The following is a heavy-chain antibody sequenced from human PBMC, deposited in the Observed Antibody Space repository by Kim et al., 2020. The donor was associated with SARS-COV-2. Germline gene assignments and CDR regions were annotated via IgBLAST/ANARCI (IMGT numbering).Heavy chain of an antibody. V-gene: IGHV4-59*02. Sequence: SETLSLTCTVSGAAASSYDLSWIRQPPGKGLEWIGYIYYSVNTKYNPALISRVTMSVDQSQNQFSLRLKSVTSADTAVYYCARVRTEAASGFYFDLWGRG. D-gene: IGHD6-13*01. CDR3: ARVRTEAASGFYFDL. J-gene: IGHJ2*01. CDR1: GAAASSYD. CDR2: IYYSVNT.